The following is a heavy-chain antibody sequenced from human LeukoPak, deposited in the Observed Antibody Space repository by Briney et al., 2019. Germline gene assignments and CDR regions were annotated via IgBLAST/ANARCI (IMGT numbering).Heavy chain of an antibody. CDR2: IYSGGST. CDR1: GFTFSSYS. Sequence: PGGSLRLSCAASGFTFSSYSMNWVRQAPGKGLEWVSVIYSGGSTYYADSVKGRFTISRDNSKNTLYLQMNSLRAEDTAVYYCARMAWYYFDYWGQGTLVTVSS. V-gene: IGHV3-66*01. CDR3: ARMAWYYFDY. J-gene: IGHJ4*02. D-gene: IGHD2-8*02.